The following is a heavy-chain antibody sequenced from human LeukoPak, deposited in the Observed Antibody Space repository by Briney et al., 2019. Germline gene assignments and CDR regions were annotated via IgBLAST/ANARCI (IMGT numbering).Heavy chain of an antibody. Sequence: GASVKVSCKASGYTFTSYGISWVRQAPAQGLEWMGWITAYNGNTNYAQKLQGRVTMTTHTSTSTAYMQLRSLRSDDTAVYYCARDYYCSSTSCPFIRRYYYGMDVWGQGTTGTVSS. CDR2: ITAYNGNT. CDR3: ARDYYCSSTSCPFIRRYYYGMDV. D-gene: IGHD2-2*01. CDR1: GYTFTSYG. J-gene: IGHJ6*02. V-gene: IGHV1-18*01.